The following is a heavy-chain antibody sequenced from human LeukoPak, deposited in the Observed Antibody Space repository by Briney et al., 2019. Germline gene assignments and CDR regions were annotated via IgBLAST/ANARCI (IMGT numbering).Heavy chain of an antibody. CDR2: IYYSGST. V-gene: IGHV4-39*01. CDR3: ARFAVDNWFDP. J-gene: IGHJ5*02. Sequence: SETLSLTCTVSGGSISSGSYYWGWIRQPPGKGLEWIGSIYYSGSTYYNPSLKSRVTISVDTSKNQFSLKLSSVTAADTAVYYCARFAVDNWFDPWGQGTLVTVSS. CDR1: GGSISSGSYY.